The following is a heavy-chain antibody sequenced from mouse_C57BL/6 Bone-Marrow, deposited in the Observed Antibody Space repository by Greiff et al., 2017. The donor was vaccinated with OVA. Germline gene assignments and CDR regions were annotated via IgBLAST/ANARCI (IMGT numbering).Heavy chain of an antibody. Sequence: EVKLMESGGDLVKPGGSLKLSCAASGFTFSSYGMSWVRQTPDKRLEWVAIISSGGSYTYYPECVKGRFTISRDNAKNPLDLQMSSLKSEDTAMYYCARFYDYDGFAYWGQGTLVTDSA. J-gene: IGHJ3*01. CDR2: ISSGGSYT. CDR1: GFTFSSYG. D-gene: IGHD2-4*01. CDR3: ARFYDYDGFAY. V-gene: IGHV5-6*01.